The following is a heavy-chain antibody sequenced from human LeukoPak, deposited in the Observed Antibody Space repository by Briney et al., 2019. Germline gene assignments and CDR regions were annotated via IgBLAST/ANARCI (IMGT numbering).Heavy chain of an antibody. J-gene: IGHJ4*02. CDR2: INHSGST. D-gene: IGHD4-4*01. V-gene: IGHV4-34*01. CDR3: ASRDGYSSLNY. Sequence: SETLSLTCAVYGGSFSGYYWSWIRQPPGKGLEWIGEINHSGSTNYNPSLKSRVTISVDTSKNQFSLKLSSVTAADTAVYYCASRDGYSSLNYWGQGTLVTVSS. CDR1: GGSFSGYY.